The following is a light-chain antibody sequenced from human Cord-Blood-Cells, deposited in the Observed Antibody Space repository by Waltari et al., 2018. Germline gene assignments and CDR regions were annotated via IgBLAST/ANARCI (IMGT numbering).Light chain of an antibody. CDR2: AAS. Sequence: DIQMTQSPSSLSASVGDRVTITCRASQSISSYLNWYQQKPGKAPKLQIYAASSLQSGLPSRFSGSGSGTDFTLTISSLQPEDFATYYCQQSYSTPRTFGQGTKVEIK. V-gene: IGKV1-39*01. CDR3: QQSYSTPRT. J-gene: IGKJ1*01. CDR1: QSISSY.